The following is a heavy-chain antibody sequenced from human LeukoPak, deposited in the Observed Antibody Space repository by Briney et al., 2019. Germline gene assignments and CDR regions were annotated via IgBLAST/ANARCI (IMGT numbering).Heavy chain of an antibody. Sequence: ASVKVSCKVSGYTFTYYYMHWVQQAPGKGLEWMGLVDPEDGETIYAEKFQGRVTITADTSTDTAYMELSSLRSEDTAVYYCATARPGFGPFDYWGQGTLVTVSS. CDR2: VDPEDGET. CDR3: ATARPGFGPFDY. V-gene: IGHV1-69-2*01. D-gene: IGHD3/OR15-3a*01. CDR1: GYTFTYYY. J-gene: IGHJ4*02.